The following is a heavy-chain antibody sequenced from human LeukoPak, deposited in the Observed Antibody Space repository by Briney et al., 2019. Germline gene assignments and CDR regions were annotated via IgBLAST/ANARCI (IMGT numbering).Heavy chain of an antibody. CDR2: ISYDGSNK. Sequence: GGSLRLSCAASGFTFSTYGVYWVRQAPGKGLEWVAGISYDGSNKYYSDSVKGRFTISRDNSKNTLFLQMSSLRAEDTAVYYCAKESIVATIIDHWGQGTLVTVSS. J-gene: IGHJ4*02. CDR3: AKESIVATIIDH. CDR1: GFTFSTYG. V-gene: IGHV3-30*18. D-gene: IGHD5-12*01.